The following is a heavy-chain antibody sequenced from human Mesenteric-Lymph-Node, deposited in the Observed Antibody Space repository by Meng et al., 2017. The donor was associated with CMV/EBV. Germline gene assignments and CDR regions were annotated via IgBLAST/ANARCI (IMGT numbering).Heavy chain of an antibody. Sequence: SVKVSYKASGGTFSSYTISWVRQAPGQGLEWMGRIIPILGIANYAQKFQGRVTITADKSTSTAYMELSSLRSEDTAVYYCARDGGSSSWYGMDVWGQGTTVTVSS. CDR1: GGTFSSYT. V-gene: IGHV1-69*04. CDR3: ARDGGSSSWYGMDV. CDR2: IIPILGIA. J-gene: IGHJ6*02. D-gene: IGHD6-13*01.